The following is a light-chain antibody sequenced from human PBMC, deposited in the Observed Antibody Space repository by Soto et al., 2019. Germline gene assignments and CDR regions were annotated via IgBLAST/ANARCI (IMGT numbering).Light chain of an antibody. Sequence: QSALTQPPSVSGSPGQSVTISCTGTSSDVGSYNHVSWYQQPPGTAPKLMIYEVSNRPSGVPDRFSGSKSGNTAPLTISGLQAEDEADYYCSSYASSTSYVFGTGTKVTVL. V-gene: IGLV2-18*02. J-gene: IGLJ1*01. CDR3: SSYASSTSYV. CDR2: EVS. CDR1: SSDVGSYNH.